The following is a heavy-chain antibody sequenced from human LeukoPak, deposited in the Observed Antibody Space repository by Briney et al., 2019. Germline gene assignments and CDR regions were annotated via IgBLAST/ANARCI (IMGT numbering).Heavy chain of an antibody. CDR1: GFTFSSYG. J-gene: IGHJ4*02. CDR2: ISGDAGRT. D-gene: IGHD1-7*01. V-gene: IGHV3-23*01. CDR3: AKDPDWNYRFDY. Sequence: GGSLRLSCAASGFTFSSYGMNWVRQAPGKGLEWVSGISGDAGRTYYADSVKGRFTISRDNSKNTLYLQMNSLRAEDTAVYYCAKDPDWNYRFDYWGQGTLVTVSS.